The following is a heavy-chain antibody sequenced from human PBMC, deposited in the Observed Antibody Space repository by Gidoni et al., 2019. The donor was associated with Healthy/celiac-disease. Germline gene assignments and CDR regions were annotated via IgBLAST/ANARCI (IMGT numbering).Heavy chain of an antibody. Sequence: EVQLVESGGGLVKPGGSLRLSCAASGFTFSSYSMNWVRQAPGKGLEWYSSISSSSSYIYYADSVKGRFTISRDNAKNSLYLQMNSLRAEDTAVYYCARDSGYGRPPFDYWGQGTLVTVSS. CDR3: ARDSGYGRPPFDY. D-gene: IGHD6-25*01. CDR2: ISSSSSYI. J-gene: IGHJ4*02. V-gene: IGHV3-21*01. CDR1: GFTFSSYS.